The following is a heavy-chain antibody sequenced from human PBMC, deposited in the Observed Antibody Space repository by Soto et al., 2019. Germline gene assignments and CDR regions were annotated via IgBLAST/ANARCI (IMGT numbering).Heavy chain of an antibody. J-gene: IGHJ6*02. CDR1: GGSFSGYY. V-gene: IGHV4-34*01. D-gene: IGHD3-22*01. CDR2: INHSGST. Sequence: SETLSLACAVYGGSFSGYYWSWIRQPPGKGLEWIGEINHSGSTNYNPSLKGRVTISVDTSKNQFSLKLSSVTAADSAVYYCARDFYGDTTSGYYHYGMAVWGQGTTVTVSS. CDR3: ARDFYGDTTSGYYHYGMAV.